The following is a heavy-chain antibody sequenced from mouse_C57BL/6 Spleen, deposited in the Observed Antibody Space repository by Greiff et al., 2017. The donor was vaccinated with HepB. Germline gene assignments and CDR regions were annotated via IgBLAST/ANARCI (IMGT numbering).Heavy chain of an antibody. CDR2: ILPGSGST. J-gene: IGHJ2*01. Sequence: QVQLQQSGAELMKPGASVKLSCKATGYTFTGYWIEWVKQRPGHGLEWIGEILPGSGSTNYNEKFKGKATFTADTSSNTAYMQLSSLTTEDSAIYYCARGADYYGSSSYYFDYWGQGTTLTVSS. CDR3: ARGADYYGSSSYYFDY. D-gene: IGHD1-1*01. V-gene: IGHV1-9*01. CDR1: GYTFTGYW.